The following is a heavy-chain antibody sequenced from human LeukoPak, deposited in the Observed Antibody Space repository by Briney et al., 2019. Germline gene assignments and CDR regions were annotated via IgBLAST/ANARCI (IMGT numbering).Heavy chain of an antibody. CDR1: GIAFSNYA. J-gene: IGHJ4*02. CDR2: ISASDGRT. V-gene: IGHV3-23*01. Sequence: QAGGSLRLSCAASGIAFSNYAMSWVRQAPGKGLEWVSGISASDGRTYYAASVKGRFTISRDNSKNTLYLQMNSLRAEDTAVYYCARVSTMVRGVIDYWGQGTLVTVSS. CDR3: ARVSTMVRGVIDY. D-gene: IGHD3-10*01.